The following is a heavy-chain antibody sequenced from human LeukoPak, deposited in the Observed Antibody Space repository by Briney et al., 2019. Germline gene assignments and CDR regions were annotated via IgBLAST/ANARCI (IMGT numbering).Heavy chain of an antibody. Sequence: GALRLSCAASGFTFSDYYMSWIRQAPGKGLEWVSYISSSGSTIYYADSVKGRFTISRDNAKNSLYLQMNSLRAEDTAEYYCARGTRLGELSFYWGQGTLVTVSS. D-gene: IGHD3-16*02. CDR3: ARGTRLGELSFY. J-gene: IGHJ4*02. CDR1: GFTFSDYY. CDR2: ISSSGSTI. V-gene: IGHV3-11*01.